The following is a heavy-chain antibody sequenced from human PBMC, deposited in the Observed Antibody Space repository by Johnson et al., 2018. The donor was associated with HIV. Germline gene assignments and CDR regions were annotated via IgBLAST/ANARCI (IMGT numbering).Heavy chain of an antibody. CDR3: AKGMEITAFDI. CDR2: ISSDGTTI. Sequence: VQLVESGGGLVKPGGSLRLSCVASGFTFSDYYMSWIRQAPGKGLEWVSYISSDGTTIYDADSVKGRFTISRDNAKNSVYLQMNSLRGDDTAVYYCAKGMEITAFDIWGQGTMVTVSS. CDR1: GFTFSDYY. J-gene: IGHJ3*02. V-gene: IGHV3-11*04. D-gene: IGHD1-14*01.